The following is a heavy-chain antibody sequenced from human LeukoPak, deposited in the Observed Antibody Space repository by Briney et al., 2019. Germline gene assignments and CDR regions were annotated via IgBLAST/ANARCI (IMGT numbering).Heavy chain of an antibody. V-gene: IGHV6-1*01. J-gene: IGHJ4*02. CDR2: TFYRSKWYN. Sequence: RSQTPSLTCAISGDSVSSNSAAWSWIRQSPSRGLEWLGRTFYRSKWYNDYAVSVRSRITINPDTSKNQFSLQLNSVTPEDTAVYYCARDPDLSGFDYWGQGTLVTVSS. CDR1: GDSVSSNSAA. CDR3: ARDPDLSGFDY. D-gene: IGHD3-10*01.